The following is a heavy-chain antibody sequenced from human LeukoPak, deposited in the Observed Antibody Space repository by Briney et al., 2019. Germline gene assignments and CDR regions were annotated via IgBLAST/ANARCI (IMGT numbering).Heavy chain of an antibody. D-gene: IGHD1-26*01. CDR3: ARRLGGLLAAFDI. CDR1: GFTFNKHY. Sequence: GGSLRLSCAVSGFTFNKHYMDWVRQAPGKGLEWVGRTRKKANSYTTQYAASVKGRFTISRGDLENIVYLQMNSLKTEDTAMYYCARRLGGLLAAFDIWGHGTMVTVSS. J-gene: IGHJ3*02. CDR2: TRKKANSYTT. V-gene: IGHV3-72*01.